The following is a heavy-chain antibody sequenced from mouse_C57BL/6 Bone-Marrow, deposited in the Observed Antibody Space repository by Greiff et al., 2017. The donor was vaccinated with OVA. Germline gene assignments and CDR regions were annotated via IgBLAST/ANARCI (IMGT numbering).Heavy chain of an antibody. J-gene: IGHJ2*01. Sequence: QVQLQQPGAELVKPGASVKLSCKASGYTFTSYWMHWVKQRPGQGLEWIGMIHPKSGSTKYNEKFKSKATLTVDKSSSTAYMQLSSLTSEYSAVDYCASSCAEGVYWGQGTTLTVSS. CDR2: IHPKSGST. V-gene: IGHV1-64*01. CDR3: ASSCAEGVY. CDR1: GYTFTSYW.